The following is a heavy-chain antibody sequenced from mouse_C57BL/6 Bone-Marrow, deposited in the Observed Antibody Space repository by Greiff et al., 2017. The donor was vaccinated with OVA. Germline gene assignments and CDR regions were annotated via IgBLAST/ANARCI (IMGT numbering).Heavy chain of an antibody. J-gene: IGHJ3*01. D-gene: IGHD1-1*01. CDR3: ARDREYYGSFAY. Sequence: EVKLVESGGGLVKPGGSLKLSCAASGFTFSSYAMSWVRQSPEKRLEWVAEISSGGSYTYYPDTVTGRFTISRDNAKNTLYLEMSSLRSEDTAMYYCARDREYYGSFAYWGQGTLVTVSA. CDR2: ISSGGSYT. V-gene: IGHV5-9-4*01. CDR1: GFTFSSYA.